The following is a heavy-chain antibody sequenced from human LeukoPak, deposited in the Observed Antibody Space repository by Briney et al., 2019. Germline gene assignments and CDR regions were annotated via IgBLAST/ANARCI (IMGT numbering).Heavy chain of an antibody. J-gene: IGHJ4*02. CDR1: GFTFTSYA. CDR2: ISYDGSNK. V-gene: IGHV3-30*03. CDR3: ALSLTWIQLWLGFDY. D-gene: IGHD5-18*01. Sequence: GGSLRLSCAASGFTFTSYAMHWVRQAPGKGLEWVAVISYDGSNKYYADSVKGRFTISRDNSKNTLYLQMNSLRAEDTAVYYCALSLTWIQLWLGFDYWGQGTLVTVSS.